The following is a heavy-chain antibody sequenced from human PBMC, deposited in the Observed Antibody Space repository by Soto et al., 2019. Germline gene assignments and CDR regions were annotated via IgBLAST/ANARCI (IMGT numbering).Heavy chain of an antibody. CDR1: GGSISSGDYY. Sequence: SETLSLTCTVSGGSISSGDYYWSWIRQPPGKGLEWIGYIYYSGSTYYNPSLKSRVTISVDTSKNQFSLKLSSVTAADTAVYYCAREVELELHGEGYYYGMDVWGQGTTVTVSS. V-gene: IGHV4-30-4*01. CDR2: IYYSGST. CDR3: AREVELELHGEGYYYGMDV. J-gene: IGHJ6*02. D-gene: IGHD1-7*01.